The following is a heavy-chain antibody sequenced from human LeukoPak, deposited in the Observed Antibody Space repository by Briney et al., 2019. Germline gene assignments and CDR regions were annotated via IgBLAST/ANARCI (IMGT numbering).Heavy chain of an antibody. V-gene: IGHV4-4*07. CDR1: GGSISSYY. CDR2: IYTSGST. Sequence: SETLSLTCTVSGGSISSYYWSWIRQPAGKGLEWIGRIYTSGSTNYNPSLKSRVTMSVDTSKNQFSLKLSSVTAADTAVYYCARDYYDSPGPVGGMDVWGQGTTVTVSS. CDR3: ARDYYDSPGPVGGMDV. J-gene: IGHJ6*02. D-gene: IGHD3-22*01.